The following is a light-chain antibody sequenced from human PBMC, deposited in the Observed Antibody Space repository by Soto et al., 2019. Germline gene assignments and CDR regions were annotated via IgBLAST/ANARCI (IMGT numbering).Light chain of an antibody. V-gene: IGKV3-15*01. CDR2: GAS. J-gene: IGKJ5*01. CDR3: QQYNNWPPIT. CDR1: QSVSSN. Sequence: EIVLTQSPGTLSLSPGARATLSCRASQSVSSNLAWYQQKPGQAPRLLIYGASTRATGIPARFSGSVSGTEFTLTIRRLQSEDFAAYYGQQYNNWPPITFGQGTRLEIK.